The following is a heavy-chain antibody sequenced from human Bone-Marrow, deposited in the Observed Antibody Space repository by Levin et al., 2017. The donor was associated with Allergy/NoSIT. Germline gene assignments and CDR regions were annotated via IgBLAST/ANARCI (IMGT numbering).Heavy chain of an antibody. V-gene: IGHV4-31*02. J-gene: IGHJ6*02. CDR2: IYYSGST. CDR3: ARDRSGIVVVPAAQTPHYYYGMDV. D-gene: IGHD2-2*01. Sequence: SQTLSLTCTVSGGSIRSGGYYWSWIRQHPGKGLEWIGYIYYSGSTYYNPSLKSRVTISVDTSKNQFSLKLSSVTAADTAVYYCARDRSGIVVVPAAQTPHYYYGMDVWGQGTTVTVSS. CDR1: GGSIRSGGYY.